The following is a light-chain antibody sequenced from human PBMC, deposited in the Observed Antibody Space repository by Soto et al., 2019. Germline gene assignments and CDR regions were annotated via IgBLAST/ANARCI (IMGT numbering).Light chain of an antibody. Sequence: EKVMTQSPATLSVSPGERDTLYCRASQSVRSNLAWYQQKPGQPPRLLIYDASSRATGIPSRFSGRGCGKEFTLTISSLKSEDFAAYYCQQYDDWPRTFGQGTKVDI. J-gene: IGKJ1*01. V-gene: IGKV3-15*01. CDR2: DAS. CDR1: QSVRSN. CDR3: QQYDDWPRT.